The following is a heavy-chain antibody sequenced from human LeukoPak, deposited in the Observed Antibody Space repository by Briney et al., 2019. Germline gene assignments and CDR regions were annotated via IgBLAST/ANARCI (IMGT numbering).Heavy chain of an antibody. D-gene: IGHD2-15*01. V-gene: IGHV3-23*01. Sequence: GGSLRLSCAASGFTFSSYAMSWVRQAPGKGLEWVSAISGSGGSTYYADSVKGRFTISRDNSKNTLYLPMNSLRAEDTAVYYCARRYCSGPNCHENWFYCMDVWGQGTTVTVS. CDR3: ARRYCSGPNCHENWFYCMDV. J-gene: IGHJ6*02. CDR2: ISGSGGST. CDR1: GFTFSSYA.